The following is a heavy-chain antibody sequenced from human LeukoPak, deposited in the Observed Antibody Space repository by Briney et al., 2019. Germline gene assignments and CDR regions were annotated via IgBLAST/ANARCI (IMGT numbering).Heavy chain of an antibody. CDR3: ARTTVTTESDAFDI. J-gene: IGHJ3*02. Sequence: GGSLRLSCAASGFIFSSYSMNWVRQAPGKGLEWVSSISSSSSYIYYADSVKGRFTISRDNAKNSLYLQMNSLRAEDTAVYYCARTTVTTESDAFDIWGQGTMVTVSS. CDR2: ISSSSSYI. CDR1: GFIFSSYS. D-gene: IGHD4-17*01. V-gene: IGHV3-21*01.